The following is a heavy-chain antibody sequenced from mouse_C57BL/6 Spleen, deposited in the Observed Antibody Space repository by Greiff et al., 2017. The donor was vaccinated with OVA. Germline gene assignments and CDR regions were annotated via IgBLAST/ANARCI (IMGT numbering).Heavy chain of an antibody. CDR3: ARKEGLECFDY. J-gene: IGHJ2*01. CDR1: GYTFTSYW. Sequence: QVQLQQSGAELAKPGASVKLSCKASGYTFTSYWMHWVKQRPGQGLAWIGYINPSSGSTTYNQKFKDKATLTADKSSSTAYMQLSSLTYEDSAVYCCARKEGLECFDYWGQGTTLTVSS. V-gene: IGHV1-7*01. D-gene: IGHD6-2*01. CDR2: INPSSGST.